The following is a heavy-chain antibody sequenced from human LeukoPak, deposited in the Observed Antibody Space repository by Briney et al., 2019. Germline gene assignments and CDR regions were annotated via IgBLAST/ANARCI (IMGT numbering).Heavy chain of an antibody. Sequence: PGGSLRLSCAASGFTFSSYWMSWVRQAPGKGLEWVANIKQDGSEKYYVDSVKGRFTISRDNAKNSLYLQMNSLRAEDTAVYYCARERGDYGDYGVEGYWGQGTLVTVSS. CDR3: ARERGDYGDYGVEGY. D-gene: IGHD4-17*01. CDR1: GFTFSSYW. CDR2: IKQDGSEK. V-gene: IGHV3-7*01. J-gene: IGHJ4*02.